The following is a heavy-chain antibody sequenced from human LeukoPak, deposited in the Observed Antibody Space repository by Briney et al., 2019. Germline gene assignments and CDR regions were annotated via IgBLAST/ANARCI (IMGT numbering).Heavy chain of an antibody. J-gene: IGHJ6*03. D-gene: IGHD2-2*01. V-gene: IGHV1-2*02. Sequence: ASVKVSCKTSGYTFTGFFIHWVRLAPGQGLEWMGWINPKTGGSNYGQKFHGRVTMTRDTSVSTVYMELRRLRYDDTAVYYCARGREILVVPFYYYIDVWGRGTTVTVSS. CDR3: ARGREILVVPFYYYIDV. CDR1: GYTFTGFF. CDR2: INPKTGGS.